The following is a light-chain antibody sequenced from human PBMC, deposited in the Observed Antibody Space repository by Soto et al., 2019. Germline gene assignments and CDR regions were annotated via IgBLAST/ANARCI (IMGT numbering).Light chain of an antibody. V-gene: IGKV1-5*01. J-gene: IGKJ1*01. CDR2: DVS. CDR1: QIFGTW. CDR3: QQHNGP. Sequence: DSQMTQSPSTLSASVGDRVTITCRASQIFGTWLAWYQQKPGKAPKVLISDVSNLESGVPSRFSGSGSGTEFTLPDSSLLPDDFATYYCQQHNGPFGQGTKVEIK.